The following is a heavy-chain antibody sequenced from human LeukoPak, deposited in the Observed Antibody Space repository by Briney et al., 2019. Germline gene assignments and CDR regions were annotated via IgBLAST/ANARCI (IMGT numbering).Heavy chain of an antibody. D-gene: IGHD3-16*01. V-gene: IGHV4-38-2*02. J-gene: IGHJ3*02. CDR3: ARWGTLVGSGAFDI. CDR1: GYSISSGYY. CDR2: IYQSGTT. Sequence: KSSETLSLTCSVSGYSISSGYYWGWIRQPPGKGLEWIGSIYQSGTTSYNPSLKSRVTISVDTSKNQFSLKLSSVTAADTAVYYCARWGTLVGSGAFDIWGQGTMVTVSS.